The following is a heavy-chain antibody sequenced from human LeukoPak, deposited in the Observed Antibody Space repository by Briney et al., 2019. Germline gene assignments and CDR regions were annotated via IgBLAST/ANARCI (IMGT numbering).Heavy chain of an antibody. CDR1: GGSISSYY. Sequence: SETLSLTCTVSGGSISSYYWTWIRQSPGKGLEWIAYIHYSGTTNYNPSLKSRVTISVDTSKIQFSLKLSSVTAADTAVYYCARGYSDAFDIWGQGTMVTVSS. CDR3: ARGYSDAFDI. J-gene: IGHJ3*02. D-gene: IGHD5-18*01. CDR2: IHYSGTT. V-gene: IGHV4-59*01.